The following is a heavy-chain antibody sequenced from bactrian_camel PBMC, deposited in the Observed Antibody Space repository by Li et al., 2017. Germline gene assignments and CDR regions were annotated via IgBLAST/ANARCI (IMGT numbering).Heavy chain of an antibody. Sequence: HVQLVESGGDSVQAGGSLRLSCAASGSTYLRNTWAWFRQAPGKEREGVAAIRTADDSPYYANSVNGRFTISKDNTKNTLYLQMNNLKPEDTGMYYCAASVCGWWYLPRAKEEYNYWGQGTQVTVS. J-gene: IGHJ4*01. CDR1: GSTYLRNT. CDR2: IRTADDSP. D-gene: IGHD7*01. CDR3: AASVCGWWYLPRAKEEYNY. V-gene: IGHV3S54*01.